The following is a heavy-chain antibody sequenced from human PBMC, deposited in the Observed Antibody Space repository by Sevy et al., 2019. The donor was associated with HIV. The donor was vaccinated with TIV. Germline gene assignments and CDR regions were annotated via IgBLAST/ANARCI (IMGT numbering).Heavy chain of an antibody. CDR2: ISYHGRDK. J-gene: IGHJ6*02. V-gene: IGHV3-30*18. Sequence: GGSLRIACVVSGISFTTSGMHWVRQAPGKGLEWVAVISYHGRDKFYAESVKGRSTISRDNSKNMLYLQMNSLRAEDTAVYYCAKDFTGYNGMDVWGQGTKVTVSS. D-gene: IGHD3-9*01. CDR1: GISFTTSG. CDR3: AKDFTGYNGMDV.